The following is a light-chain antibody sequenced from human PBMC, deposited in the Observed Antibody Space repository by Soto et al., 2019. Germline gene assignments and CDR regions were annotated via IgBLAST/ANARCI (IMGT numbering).Light chain of an antibody. J-gene: IGKJ3*01. Sequence: DIQMTQSPSSLSASITDRVTITCQASQDISNYLSWFQQKPGKAPKLLIYDASNLETGVPSRFSGRGSGTAFTLSISSLQPEDIATYYCQHYYNFPFTFGPGTKVDI. CDR3: QHYYNFPFT. V-gene: IGKV1-33*01. CDR2: DAS. CDR1: QDISNY.